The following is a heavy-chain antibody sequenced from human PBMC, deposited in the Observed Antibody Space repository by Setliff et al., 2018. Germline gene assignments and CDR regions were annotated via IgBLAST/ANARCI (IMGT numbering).Heavy chain of an antibody. CDR2: IYHSGST. J-gene: IGHJ6*03. CDR3: VRMSGFLYMDV. V-gene: IGHV4-38-2*01. Sequence: SETLSLTCAVSGYSISSGYYWGWIRQPPGKGLEWIGSIYHSGSTYYNPSLKSRVTISVDTSKNQFSLKLSSVTAADTAVYYCVRMSGFLYMDVWGKGTTVTVSS. CDR1: GYSISSGYY. D-gene: IGHD3-3*01.